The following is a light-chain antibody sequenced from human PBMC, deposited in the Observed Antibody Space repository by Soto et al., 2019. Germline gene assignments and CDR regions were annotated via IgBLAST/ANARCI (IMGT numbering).Light chain of an antibody. CDR2: KDS. CDR3: QSADSSGTWV. Sequence: SYELTQPPSVSVSPVQTARITCSGDALPKQYAYWYQQKPGQAPVLVIYKDSERPSGIPERFSGSSSGTTVTLTISGVQAEDEAEYYCQSADSSGTWVFCGGTKLTVL. CDR1: ALPKQY. J-gene: IGLJ3*02. V-gene: IGLV3-25*03.